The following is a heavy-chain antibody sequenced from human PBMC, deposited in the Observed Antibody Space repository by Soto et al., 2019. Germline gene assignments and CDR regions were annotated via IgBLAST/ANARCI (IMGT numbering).Heavy chain of an antibody. CDR3: TRRYNWNDNYYDP. J-gene: IGHJ5*02. D-gene: IGHD1-20*01. CDR2: STYYGTT. CDR1: GNSISVHSYY. V-gene: IGHV4-39*01. Sequence: PSETLSLTFTVSGNSISVHSYYWTWIRQPPGKGIEWIGGSTYYGTTYFSPSLKSRASSTVETSKKEFSLSVSDATADDTAVYYCTRRYNWNDNYYDPWGPGVLVTVSS.